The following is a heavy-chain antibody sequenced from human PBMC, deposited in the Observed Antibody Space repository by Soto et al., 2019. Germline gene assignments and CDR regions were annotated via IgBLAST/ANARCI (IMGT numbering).Heavy chain of an antibody. J-gene: IGHJ4*02. Sequence: EVQLLESGGGLVQPGGSLRLSCAASGFTFGLYAMNCVRQAPGKGLEWFSAISGAGGTTYYADSAKGRFTISRDNSKDTLYLQMNSLRAEDTAVYYCAKLSDSSGWGIDYWGQGTLVTVSS. CDR1: GFTFGLYA. V-gene: IGHV3-23*01. D-gene: IGHD6-19*01. CDR3: AKLSDSSGWGIDY. CDR2: ISGAGGTT.